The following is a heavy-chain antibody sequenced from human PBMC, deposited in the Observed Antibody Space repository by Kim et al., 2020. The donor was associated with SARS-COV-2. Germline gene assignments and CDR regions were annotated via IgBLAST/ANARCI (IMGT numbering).Heavy chain of an antibody. Sequence: ASVKVSCKASGYTFTGYYMHWVRQAPGQGLEWMGRINPNSGGTNYAQKFQGRVTMTRDTSISTAYMELSRLRSDDTAVYYCARVTGTTYYYYYGMDVWGQGTTVTVSS. CDR1: GYTFTGYY. V-gene: IGHV1-2*06. J-gene: IGHJ6*02. CDR2: INPNSGGT. CDR3: ARVTGTTYYYYYGMDV. D-gene: IGHD1-7*01.